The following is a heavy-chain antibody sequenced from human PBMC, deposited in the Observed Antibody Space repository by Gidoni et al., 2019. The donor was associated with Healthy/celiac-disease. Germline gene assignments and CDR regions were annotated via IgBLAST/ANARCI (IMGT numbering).Heavy chain of an antibody. CDR1: GYTFTSYG. D-gene: IGHD2-2*01. J-gene: IGHJ5*02. V-gene: IGHV1-18*04. CDR3: ARGSKTIFENWFDP. CDR2: ISVYNGNT. Sequence: QVQLVQSGAEVKKPGASVKVSCKASGYTFTSYGITWVRQAPGQGLEWMGWISVYNGNTNYAQKFQGRVTMTTDTSTSTAYMELRRLRSDDTAMYYCARGSKTIFENWFDPWGQGTLVTVSS.